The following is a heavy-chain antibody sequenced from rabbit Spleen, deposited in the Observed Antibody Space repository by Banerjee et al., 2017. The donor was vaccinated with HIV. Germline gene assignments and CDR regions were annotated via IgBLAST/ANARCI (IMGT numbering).Heavy chain of an antibody. D-gene: IGHD7-1*01. CDR2: IDAGSSGST. J-gene: IGHJ6*01. CDR3: AGEDWGMAL. Sequence: QSLEESGGDLVKPGASLTLTCTASGFSFSSSYYICWVRQAPEKGLEWIACIDAGSSGSTYYTSWAKGRFTISKTSSTTVTLQMTSLIAADMATYFCAGEDWGMALWGQGTLVTVS. V-gene: IGHV1S40*01. CDR1: GFSFSSSYY.